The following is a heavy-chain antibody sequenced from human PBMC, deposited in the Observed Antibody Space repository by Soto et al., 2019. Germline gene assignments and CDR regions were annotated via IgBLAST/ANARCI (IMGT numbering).Heavy chain of an antibody. CDR2: IIPIFGTA. Sequence: QVQLVQSGAEVKKPGSSVKVSCKASGGTFSSYAINWVRQAPGQGLEWMGGIIPIFGTANYAQKFQGRVTITADESTSTAYMELSSLRSEDTAVYYCASHGITGTWVYYYGMDVWRQGTTVTVSS. V-gene: IGHV1-69*12. CDR3: ASHGITGTWVYYYGMDV. D-gene: IGHD1-7*01. J-gene: IGHJ6*02. CDR1: GGTFSSYA.